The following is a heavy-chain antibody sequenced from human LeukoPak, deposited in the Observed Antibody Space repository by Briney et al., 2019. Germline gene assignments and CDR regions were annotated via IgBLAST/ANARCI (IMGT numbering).Heavy chain of an antibody. Sequence: SETLSLTCTVSAGSISSTSYYWGWIRQPPGKGLEWTGSIYYSRSTYYNASLKSRVTISVDTSKNQFSLKLSSVAAADTAVYYCASYTHPPMGILVVPIDYWGQGTLVTVSS. V-gene: IGHV4-39*01. CDR2: IYYSRST. CDR1: AGSISSTSYY. CDR3: ASYTHPPMGILVVPIDY. J-gene: IGHJ4*02. D-gene: IGHD3-22*01.